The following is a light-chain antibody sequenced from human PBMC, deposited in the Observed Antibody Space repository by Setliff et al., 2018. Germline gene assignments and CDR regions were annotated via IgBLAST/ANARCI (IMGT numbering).Light chain of an antibody. CDR3: SSYTSSRTYL. CDR2: DVS. J-gene: IGLJ1*01. Sequence: QSALAQPASVSGSPGQSITISCTGASSDIGDSNYVSWYQQHPGKAPKLIIYDVSDRPSGVSHRFSGSKSGNTASLTISGLLAEDEADYYCSSYTSSRTYLFGTGTKVTVL. CDR1: SSDIGDSNY. V-gene: IGLV2-14*01.